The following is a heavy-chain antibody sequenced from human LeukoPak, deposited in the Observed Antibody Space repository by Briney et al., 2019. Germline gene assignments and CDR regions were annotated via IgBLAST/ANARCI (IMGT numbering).Heavy chain of an antibody. Sequence: PGGSLRLSCAASGFTFSDYYMSWIRQAPGKGLEWVSYISSSGSTIYYADSVKGRFTISRDNSKNTLYLQMNSLRAEDTAVYYCARGAGQPPGMVRGATPRIYYYYGMDVWGQGTTVTVSS. CDR2: ISSSGSTI. CDR3: ARGAGQPPGMVRGATPRIYYYYGMDV. CDR1: GFTFSDYY. V-gene: IGHV3-11*04. D-gene: IGHD3-10*01. J-gene: IGHJ6*02.